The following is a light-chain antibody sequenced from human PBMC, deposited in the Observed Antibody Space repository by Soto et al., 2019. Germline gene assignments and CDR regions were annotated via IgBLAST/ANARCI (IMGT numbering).Light chain of an antibody. CDR2: WAS. CDR3: QRYYAFPLT. V-gene: IGKV4-1*01. J-gene: IGKJ4*01. Sequence: DIVMTQSPDSLAVSLGERATINCKSSQSVLSSSNNKNYLAWFQQKPRQAPKLLIYWASTRGSGVPDRFSGSGSGTDFTLSISSLQAEDVAVYYCQRYYAFPLTFGGGTKVEIK. CDR1: QSVLSSSNNKNY.